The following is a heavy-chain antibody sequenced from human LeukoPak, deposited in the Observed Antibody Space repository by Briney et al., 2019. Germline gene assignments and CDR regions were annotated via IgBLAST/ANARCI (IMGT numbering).Heavy chain of an antibody. CDR1: GFTFSSSA. CDR2: ISTSGDST. D-gene: IGHD2-15*01. J-gene: IGHJ4*02. V-gene: IGHV3-23*01. CDR3: AKPVRDCSGGSCYGFDY. Sequence: GGSLRLSCAASGFTFSSSAMSWVRQAPGEGLEWVSGISTSGDSTYYADSVKGRFTISRDNSKNTLYLQMNSLRAEDTAVYYCAKPVRDCSGGSCYGFDYWGQGTLVTVSS.